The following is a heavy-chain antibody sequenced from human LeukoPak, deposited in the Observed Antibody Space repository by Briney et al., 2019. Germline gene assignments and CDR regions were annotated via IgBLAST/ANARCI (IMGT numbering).Heavy chain of an antibody. J-gene: IGHJ3*02. CDR1: GFTFTSFW. V-gene: IGHV3-74*01. D-gene: IGHD1-1*01. Sequence: PGGSLRLSCAASGFTFTSFWMHWVRQAPGKGLVWVSRMDSDGSNTNYADSVKGRFTMSRDNAENTVYLQMNSLRAEDTAVYYCAGGATGTDAFDIWGQGTVVTVSS. CDR3: AGGATGTDAFDI. CDR2: MDSDGSNT.